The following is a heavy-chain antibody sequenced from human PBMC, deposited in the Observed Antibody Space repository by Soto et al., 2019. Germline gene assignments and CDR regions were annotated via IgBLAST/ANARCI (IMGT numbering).Heavy chain of an antibody. V-gene: IGHV1-69*08. Sequence: QVQLVQSGPEVKKPGSSVKVSCKTSGGTLSSYSISWVRQAPGQGLEWAGRIITFVGKANVAQQFQGRVTITADRSTDTTYMELRRLSSADTAVYYCARVTGDHDSGGNYMDLWGTGTTVTVSS. J-gene: IGHJ6*03. CDR1: GGTLSSYS. CDR3: ARVTGDHDSGGNYMDL. CDR2: IITFVGKA. D-gene: IGHD3-9*01.